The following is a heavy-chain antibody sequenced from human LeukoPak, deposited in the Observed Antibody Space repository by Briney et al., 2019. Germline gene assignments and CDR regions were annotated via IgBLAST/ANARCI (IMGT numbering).Heavy chain of an antibody. D-gene: IGHD6-13*01. V-gene: IGHV1-2*02. CDR2: INPNSGGT. J-gene: IGHJ6*03. CDR3: ARGFLGSSWFYYYYYMDV. CDR1: GYTFTGYY. Sequence: ASVKVSCKASGYTFTGYYMHWVRQAPGQGLEWMGWINPNSGGTNYAQKFQGRVTMTRDTSISTAYMELSRLRSDDTAVYYCARGFLGSSWFYYYYYMDVWGKGTTVTVSS.